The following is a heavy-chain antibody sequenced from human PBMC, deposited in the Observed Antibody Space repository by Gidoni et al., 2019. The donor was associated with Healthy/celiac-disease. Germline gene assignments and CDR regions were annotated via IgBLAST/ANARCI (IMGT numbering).Heavy chain of an antibody. CDR2: ISWNSGSI. D-gene: IGHD3-9*01. CDR1: GFTFDDYA. CDR3: AKGHYDILTGSPGFDY. V-gene: IGHV3-9*01. J-gene: IGHJ4*02. Sequence: EVQLVESGGGLVQPGRSLRLSCAASGFTFDDYAMHWVRQALGKGLEWVSGISWNSGSIGYADSVQGRFTIARDNAKNSLYLQMNSLRAEDTALYYCAKGHYDILTGSPGFDYCGQGTLVTVSS.